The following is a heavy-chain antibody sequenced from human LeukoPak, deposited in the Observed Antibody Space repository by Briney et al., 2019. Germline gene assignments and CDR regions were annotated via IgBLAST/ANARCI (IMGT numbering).Heavy chain of an antibody. Sequence: GGSLRLACAASGFSVSNKYLTWVRQAPGKGLEWVSLIYASGSTTYADSVKGRFTISRDNAKNSLYLPMNSLRAEDTAVYYCIPEYYYGMDVWGQGTTVTVSS. CDR2: IYASGST. J-gene: IGHJ6*02. CDR1: GFSVSNKY. CDR3: IPEYYYGMDV. D-gene: IGHD1-14*01. V-gene: IGHV3-53*01.